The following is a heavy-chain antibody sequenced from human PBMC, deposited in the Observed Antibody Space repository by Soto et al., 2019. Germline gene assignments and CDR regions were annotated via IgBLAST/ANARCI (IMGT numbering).Heavy chain of an antibody. D-gene: IGHD5-18*01. Sequence: GGSLRLSCAASGFTFSSYAMHWVRQAPGKGLEWVAVISYDGSNKYYADSVKGRFTISRDNSKNTLYLQMNSLRAEDTAVYYCAREGPRGELGGNSYGYAFDYWGQGPLVTVSS. J-gene: IGHJ4*02. CDR1: GFTFSSYA. CDR3: AREGPRGELGGNSYGYAFDY. CDR2: ISYDGSNK. V-gene: IGHV3-30-3*01.